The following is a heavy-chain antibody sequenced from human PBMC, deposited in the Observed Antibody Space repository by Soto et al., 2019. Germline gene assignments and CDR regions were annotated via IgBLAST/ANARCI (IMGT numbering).Heavy chain of an antibody. Sequence: SETLSLTCTVSGGSISSYYWSWIRQPPGKGLEWIGYIYYSGSTNYNPSLKSRVTISVDTSKNQFSLKLSSVTAADTAVYYCARHDVVVVPAAIVRSYYYYYMDVWGNGTTATVSS. CDR2: IYYSGST. J-gene: IGHJ6*03. CDR3: ARHDVVVVPAAIVRSYYYYYMDV. CDR1: GGSISSYY. D-gene: IGHD2-2*01. V-gene: IGHV4-59*08.